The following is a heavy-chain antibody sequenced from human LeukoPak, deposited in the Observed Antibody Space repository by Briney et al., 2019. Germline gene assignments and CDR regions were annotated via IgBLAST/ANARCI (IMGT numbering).Heavy chain of an antibody. CDR1: GYTLTELS. CDR2: FDPEDGET. V-gene: IGHV1-24*01. J-gene: IGHJ3*02. CDR3: ATGGYIAFDI. D-gene: IGHD5-12*01. Sequence: AASVRVSCKVSGYTLTELSMHWVRQAPGKGLEWMGGFDPEDGETIHAQKFQGRVTMTEDTSTDTAYMELSSLRSEDTAVYYCATGGYIAFDIWGQGTMVTVSS.